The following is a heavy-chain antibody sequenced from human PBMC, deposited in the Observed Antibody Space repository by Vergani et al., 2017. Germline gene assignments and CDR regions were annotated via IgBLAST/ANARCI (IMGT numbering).Heavy chain of an antibody. CDR3: ARAQFYDFWSGYDTPFDL. Sequence: QVQLQESGPGLVKPSETLSLTCTVSGGSVSSGSYYWSWIRQPPGKGLEWIGYIYYSGSTNYHPSLKSRVTISVDPSKNQFSLKLSAVTAADTAVYYCARAQFYDFWSGYDTPFDLWGRGTLVTVSS. CDR2: IYYSGST. D-gene: IGHD3-3*01. J-gene: IGHJ2*01. V-gene: IGHV4-61*01. CDR1: GGSVSSGSYY.